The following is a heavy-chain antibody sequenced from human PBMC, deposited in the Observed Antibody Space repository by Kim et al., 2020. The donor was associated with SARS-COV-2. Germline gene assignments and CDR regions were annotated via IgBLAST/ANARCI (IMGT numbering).Heavy chain of an antibody. Sequence: SETLSLTCGVSGGSLSGLYWAWIRQPPGKGLEWMGEVNHSGSANYNPSLKTRVTISVDTSKNYFSLKLTSVTAADTAVYYCARGPSDIMIGYYKNYYYGMDVWGPGTTVTVSS. CDR2: VNHSGSA. J-gene: IGHJ6*02. V-gene: IGHV4-34*01. CDR3: ARGPSDIMIGYYKNYYYGMDV. D-gene: IGHD3-9*01. CDR1: GGSLSGLY.